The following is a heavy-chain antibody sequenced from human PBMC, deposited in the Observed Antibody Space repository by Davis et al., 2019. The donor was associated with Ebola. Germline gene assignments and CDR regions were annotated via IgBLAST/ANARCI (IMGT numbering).Heavy chain of an antibody. J-gene: IGHJ4*02. D-gene: IGHD5-12*01. CDR2: TYYSSKWYN. CDR3: ARGWLRSAFDQ. CDR1: GDSVSGSSGA. V-gene: IGHV6-1*01. Sequence: HSQTLSLTCALSGDSVSGSSGAWNWIRQSPSRGLEWLGRTYYSSKWYNESALSVKSRITISADTAKNQLSLHLNSVTPEDTAVYSCARGWLRSAFDQWGQGTLVTVSS.